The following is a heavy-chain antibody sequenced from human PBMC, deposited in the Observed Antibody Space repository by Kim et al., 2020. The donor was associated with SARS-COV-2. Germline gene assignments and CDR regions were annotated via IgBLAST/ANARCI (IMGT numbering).Heavy chain of an antibody. Sequence: GGCLRLSCAASGFTFSSFAMTWVRQAPGKGLEWVSILSDSGGDTFYADSVKGRFTISRDNSKNTLYLQMNSLRAEDTAVYYCARKGIPARGQWYIDLWGRGTLVTVSS. CDR2: LSDSGGDT. CDR3: ARKGIPARGQWYIDL. CDR1: GFTFSSFA. V-gene: IGHV3-23*01. D-gene: IGHD6-13*01. J-gene: IGHJ2*01.